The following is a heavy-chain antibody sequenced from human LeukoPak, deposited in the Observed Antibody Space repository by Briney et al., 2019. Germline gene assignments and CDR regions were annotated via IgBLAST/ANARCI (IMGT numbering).Heavy chain of an antibody. CDR3: VTRGTTGTKYIEH. CDR1: GFTFSNYV. D-gene: IGHD1-1*01. CDR2: ISASGDST. J-gene: IGHJ4*02. Sequence: GGSLRLSCGASGFTFSNYVKSWVRQAPGKGMEWVSTISASGDSTYYADSVEGRFTISRDNSKNTLHLQMASLRVEDTAVYYCVTRGTTGTKYIEHWGQGTLVTVSS. V-gene: IGHV3-23*01.